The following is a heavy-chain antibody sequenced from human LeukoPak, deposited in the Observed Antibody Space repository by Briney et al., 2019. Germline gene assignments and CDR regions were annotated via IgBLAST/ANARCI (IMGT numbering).Heavy chain of an antibody. CDR3: ARLGSMVRGKIDAFDI. D-gene: IGHD3-10*01. V-gene: IGHV5-51*01. J-gene: IGHJ3*02. Sequence: GESLKISCKGSGYSFTSYWIGWVRPMPGKGLGWMGIIYPGDSDTRYSPSFQGQVTISADKSISTAYLQWSSLKASDTAMYYCARLGSMVRGKIDAFDIWGQGTMVTVSS. CDR2: IYPGDSDT. CDR1: GYSFTSYW.